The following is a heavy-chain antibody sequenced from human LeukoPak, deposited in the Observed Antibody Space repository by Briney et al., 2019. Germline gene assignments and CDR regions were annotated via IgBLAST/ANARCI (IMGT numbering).Heavy chain of an antibody. CDR1: GGSFSGYY. V-gene: IGHV4-30-4*08. CDR2: IYYSGST. CDR3: ARVGSMAYFDY. D-gene: IGHD3-10*01. J-gene: IGHJ4*02. Sequence: PSETLSLTCAVYGGSFSGYYWSWIRQPPGKGLEWIGYIYYSGSTYYNPSLKSRVTISVDTSKNQFSLKLSSVTAADTAVYYCARVGSMAYFDYWGQGTLVTVSS.